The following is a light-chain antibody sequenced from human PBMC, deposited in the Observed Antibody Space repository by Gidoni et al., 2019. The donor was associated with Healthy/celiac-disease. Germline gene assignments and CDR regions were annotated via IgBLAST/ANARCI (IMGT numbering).Light chain of an antibody. Sequence: EIVMTQSPATLSVSPGERATLSCRASQSVSSNLAWYQQKPGQAPRLLIYGASTRATGIPARFSGSGSGTEFTLTISSLQSEDFAVYYCQQYNNWPPWWTFAQXTKVEIK. J-gene: IGKJ1*01. CDR1: QSVSSN. CDR3: QQYNNWPPWWT. CDR2: GAS. V-gene: IGKV3-15*01.